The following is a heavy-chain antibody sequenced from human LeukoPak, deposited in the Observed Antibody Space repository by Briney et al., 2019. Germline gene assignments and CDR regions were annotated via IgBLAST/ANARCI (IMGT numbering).Heavy chain of an antibody. D-gene: IGHD1-26*01. CDR1: GFSCSSYA. CDR3: AKRSTSGSQRWFAP. V-gene: IGHV3-23*01. CDR2: ISASDGST. J-gene: IGHJ5*02. Sequence: GGSLRLSCAASGFSCSSYAMSWVRQAPGKGLEWVSSISASDGSTYYTDSVKGRFTISRDNSENTLYLQMNSLRAKDTAVYYCAKRSTSGSQRWFAPWGQGTLVTVSS.